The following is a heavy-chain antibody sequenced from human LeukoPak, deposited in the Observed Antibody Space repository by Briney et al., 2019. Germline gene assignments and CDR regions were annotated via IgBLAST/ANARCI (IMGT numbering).Heavy chain of an antibody. J-gene: IGHJ4*02. CDR2: VHYSGSI. CDR3: ARALRGYSGGYFDY. Sequence: SETLSLTCAVFGGSLSGYYWSWVRQAPGKGPEWIGEVHYSGSINYNPSLKSRVTISVDTSKNQFSLKLSSVTAADTAVYYCARALRGYSGGYFDYWGQGTLVTVSS. D-gene: IGHD5-12*01. CDR1: GGSLSGYY. V-gene: IGHV4-34*01.